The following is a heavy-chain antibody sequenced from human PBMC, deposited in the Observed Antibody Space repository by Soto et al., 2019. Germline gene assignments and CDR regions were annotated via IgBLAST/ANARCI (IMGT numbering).Heavy chain of an antibody. J-gene: IGHJ6*02. CDR3: ARGRGIAAISYYYYGMDV. CDR2: IIPIFGTA. D-gene: IGHD6-13*01. CDR1: GGTFSSYA. V-gene: IGHV1-69*13. Sequence: SVKVSCKASGGTFSSYAISWVRQAPGQGLEWMGGIIPIFGTANYAQKFQGRVTITADESTSTAYMELSSLRSEDTAVYYCARGRGIAAISYYYYGMDVWGQGTTVTVSS.